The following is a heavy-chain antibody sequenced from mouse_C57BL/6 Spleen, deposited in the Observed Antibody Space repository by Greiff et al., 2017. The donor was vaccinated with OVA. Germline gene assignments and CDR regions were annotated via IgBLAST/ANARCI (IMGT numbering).Heavy chain of an antibody. CDR1: GYTFTSYW. Sequence: QVQLKESGAELVKPGASAKLSCKASGYTFTSYWMHWVKQRPGQGLEWIGMIHPNSGSTNYNEKFKSKATLTVDKSSSTAYMQLSSLTSEDSAVYYCASPHYYGSSPWAYWGQGTLVTVSA. CDR2: IHPNSGST. CDR3: ASPHYYGSSPWAY. D-gene: IGHD1-1*01. V-gene: IGHV1-64*01. J-gene: IGHJ3*01.